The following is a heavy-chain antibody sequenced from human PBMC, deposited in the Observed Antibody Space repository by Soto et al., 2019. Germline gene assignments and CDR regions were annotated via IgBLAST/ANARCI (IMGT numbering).Heavy chain of an antibody. CDR2: VYHTGNT. CDR3: ARDRIVTKPTAPYYLSYGVDV. J-gene: IGHJ6*02. Sequence: SETLSLTCGVSNFSISSAYYWAWIRQPPGKGLEWIASVYHTGNTYFNPSLKSRVTISVDTSKNQFSLRLRSVTAADTAIYYCARDRIVTKPTAPYYLSYGVDVWGHVTPVTLS. D-gene: IGHD3-22*01. CDR1: NFSISSAYY. V-gene: IGHV4-38-2*02.